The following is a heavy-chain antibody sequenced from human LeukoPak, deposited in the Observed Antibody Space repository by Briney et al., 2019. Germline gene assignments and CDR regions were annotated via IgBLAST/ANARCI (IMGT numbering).Heavy chain of an antibody. D-gene: IGHD2-2*01. CDR2: ISGSGGST. J-gene: IGHJ4*02. CDR3: AKTPLGYCSSTSCYGRGFDY. Sequence: GGSLRLSCAASGFTFSSYAMSWVRQAPGKGLEWVSAISGSGGSTYYADSVEGRFTISRDNSKNTLYLQMNSLRAEDTAVYYCAKTPLGYCSSTSCYGRGFDYWGQGTLVTVSS. CDR1: GFTFSSYA. V-gene: IGHV3-23*01.